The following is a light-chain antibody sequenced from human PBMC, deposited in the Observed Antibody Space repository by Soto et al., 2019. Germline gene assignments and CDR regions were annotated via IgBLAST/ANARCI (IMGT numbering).Light chain of an antibody. J-gene: IGLJ2*01. V-gene: IGLV2-14*01. CDR3: SSYTTFRSPHVA. CDR2: EVT. CDR1: SSDVGGYNY. Sequence: SALTQPASVSGSLGRSITISCTGTSSDVGGYNYVSWYQQHPGQAPKLLIHEVTNRPSGISDRFSGSKSANTASLTISNLRPEDEAHYYCSSYTTFRSPHVAFGGGTKLTVL.